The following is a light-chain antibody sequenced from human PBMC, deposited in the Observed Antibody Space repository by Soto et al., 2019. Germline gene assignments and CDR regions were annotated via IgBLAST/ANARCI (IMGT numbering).Light chain of an antibody. CDR1: TNDVGGFNY. CDR3: CSYAGSYTHWV. CDR2: EVD. J-gene: IGLJ3*02. Sequence: QSALTQPPSASGSAGQSVTISCTGPTNDVGGFNYVSWYQQHPGRVPKLIIYEVDKRPSGVPDRFSGSKSGNTASLIISGLQAEDEADYYCCSYAGSYTHWVFGGGTKLTVL. V-gene: IGLV2-8*01.